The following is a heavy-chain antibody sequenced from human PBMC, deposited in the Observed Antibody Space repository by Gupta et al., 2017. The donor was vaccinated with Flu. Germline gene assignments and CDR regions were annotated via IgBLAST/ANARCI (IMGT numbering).Heavy chain of an antibody. Sequence: WVSAIGTAGDTYYPGSVKGRFTISRENAKNSLYLQMNSLRAGDTAVYYCARAARYYDILTGYYTYYYYYMDVWGKGTTVTVSS. CDR3: ARAARYYDILTGYYTYYYYYMDV. D-gene: IGHD3-9*01. CDR2: IGTAGDT. V-gene: IGHV3-13*01. J-gene: IGHJ6*03.